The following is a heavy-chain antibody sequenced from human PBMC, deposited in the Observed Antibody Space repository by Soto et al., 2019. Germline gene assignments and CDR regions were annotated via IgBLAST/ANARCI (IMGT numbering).Heavy chain of an antibody. D-gene: IGHD6-6*01. J-gene: IGHJ4*02. Sequence: SEILSLTSAVSGYYISSGYYWGWIRQPPGKGLEWIGSIYHSGSTYYNPSLKSRVTISVDTSKNQFSLKLSSVTAADTAVYYCAREAQYSSSAAPFDYWGQGTLVTVSS. V-gene: IGHV4-38-2*02. CDR2: IYHSGST. CDR1: GYYISSGYY. CDR3: AREAQYSSSAAPFDY.